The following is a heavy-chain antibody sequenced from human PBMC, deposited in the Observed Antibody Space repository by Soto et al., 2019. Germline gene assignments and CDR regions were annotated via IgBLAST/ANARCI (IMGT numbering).Heavy chain of an antibody. CDR3: VRVRGGGTYQFDC. D-gene: IGHD3-10*01. J-gene: IGHJ4*02. Sequence: GGSLRLSCAASGFTFSDHYMDWVRQAPGKGLEWVGRTRNKARSYTTEYAASVNGRFTISRDDSKNSLYLQMNSLKTDDTAVYYCVRVRGGGTYQFDCWGQGTLVTVSS. CDR2: TRNKARSYTT. V-gene: IGHV3-72*01. CDR1: GFTFSDHY.